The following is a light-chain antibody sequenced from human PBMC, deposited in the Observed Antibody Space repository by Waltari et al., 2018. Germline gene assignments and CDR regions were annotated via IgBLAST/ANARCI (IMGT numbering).Light chain of an antibody. CDR2: SDN. Sequence: QSVLTQPPSASGTPGQRVTISCSGSSSNIGRNTVTWYQQFPGTAPKLLIYSDNRRPSGVPDRFSGSKSGTSASLAISGLQSEDEASYYCAAWDDSLNGYVFGTGTKVTVL. CDR3: AAWDDSLNGYV. CDR1: SSNIGRNT. V-gene: IGLV1-44*01. J-gene: IGLJ1*01.